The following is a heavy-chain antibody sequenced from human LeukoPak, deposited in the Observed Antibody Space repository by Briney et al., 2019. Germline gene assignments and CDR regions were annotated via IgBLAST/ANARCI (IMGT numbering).Heavy chain of an antibody. J-gene: IGHJ6*02. CDR1: GGSFSGYY. V-gene: IGHV4-34*01. Sequence: SETLSLTCGVYGGSFSGYYWTWIRQPPGKGLEWIGEINHSGSTNYNPSLKSRVTISVDTSKNQFSLKLSSVTAADTAVYYCASGVSEGGPRYYYGMDVWGQGTTVTVSS. CDR3: ASGVSEGGPRYYYGMDV. CDR2: INHSGST. D-gene: IGHD2-8*01.